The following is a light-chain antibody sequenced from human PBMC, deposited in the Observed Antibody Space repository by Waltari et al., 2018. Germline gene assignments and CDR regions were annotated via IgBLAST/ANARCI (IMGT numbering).Light chain of an antibody. CDR1: QNIDNY. Sequence: DIQMTQSPSSLSASVRDRVSITCRASQNIDNYLNWYQQKPGKAHKLLIYAASTLQSGVPSRFSGSGSGTEFTLTISSLQPEDFANYYCQQSYSNSLTFGGGTRVEIK. CDR3: QQSYSNSLT. CDR2: AAS. V-gene: IGKV1-39*01. J-gene: IGKJ4*01.